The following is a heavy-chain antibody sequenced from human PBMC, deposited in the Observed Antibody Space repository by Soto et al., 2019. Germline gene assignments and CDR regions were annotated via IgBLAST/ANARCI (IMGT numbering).Heavy chain of an antibody. CDR1: GFTFSSYS. J-gene: IGHJ6*02. Sequence: GGSLRLSCGASGFTFSSYSMNWVRQAPGKGLEWVSSISSSSSYIYYADSVKGRFTISRDNAKNSLYLQMNSLRAEDTAVYYCARDHPYYGMDVWGQGTTVTVSS. V-gene: IGHV3-21*01. CDR3: ARDHPYYGMDV. CDR2: ISSSSSYI.